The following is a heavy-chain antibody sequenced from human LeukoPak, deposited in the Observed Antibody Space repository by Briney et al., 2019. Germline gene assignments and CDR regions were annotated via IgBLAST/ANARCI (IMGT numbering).Heavy chain of an antibody. J-gene: IGHJ3*02. V-gene: IGHV1-24*01. CDR1: GYTLTELS. CDR3: ATFTGGSYSASRAFDI. Sequence: ASVKVSCKVSGYTLTELSMHWVRQAPGKGLEWMGGFDPEDGETIYAQKFQGRVTMTEDTSTDTAYMELSSLRSEDTAVYYCATFTGGSYSASRAFDIWGQGTMVTVPS. CDR2: FDPEDGET. D-gene: IGHD1-26*01.